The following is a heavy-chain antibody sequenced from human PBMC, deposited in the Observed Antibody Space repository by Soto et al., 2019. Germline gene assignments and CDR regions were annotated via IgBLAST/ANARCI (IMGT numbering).Heavy chain of an antibody. CDR1: GGTFSSYS. D-gene: IGHD3-16*01. J-gene: IGHJ5*02. Sequence: QVQLVQSGAEVKKPGSSVKVSCKASGGTFSSYSITWVRQAPGQGLEWMGRIIPIVGIANYAQKFRGRVTLSADKYTSTAYLEMSSLTSADTAVYYCARLPSTPVGEGNWFDPWGQGTLVTVSS. CDR2: IIPIVGIA. V-gene: IGHV1-69*02. CDR3: ARLPSTPVGEGNWFDP.